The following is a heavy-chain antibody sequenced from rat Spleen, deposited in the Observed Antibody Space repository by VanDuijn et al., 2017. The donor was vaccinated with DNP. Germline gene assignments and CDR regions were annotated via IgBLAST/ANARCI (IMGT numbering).Heavy chain of an antibody. V-gene: IGHV5-22*01. D-gene: IGHD1-10*01. CDR1: GFTFSNYG. Sequence: EVQLVESGGGLVQPGRSLKLSCVASGFTFSNYGMAWVRLAPKKGLEWVAYISYDGGSTYNGDSVKGRFTISRDNAKSTLYLQMNSLRSEDTATYYCTSVITTRDWFAYWGQGTLVTVSS. CDR3: TSVITTRDWFAY. J-gene: IGHJ3*01. CDR2: ISYDGGST.